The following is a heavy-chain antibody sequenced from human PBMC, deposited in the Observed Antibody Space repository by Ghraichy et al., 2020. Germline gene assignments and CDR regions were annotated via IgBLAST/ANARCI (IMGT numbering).Heavy chain of an antibody. Sequence: SLNISCAASGFTFDDYAMHWVRQAPGKGLEWVSGISWNSGSIGYADSVKGRFTISRDNAKNSLYLQKNSLRAEDTALYYCAKGAYDILTGYYIVDAFDIWGQGTMVTVSS. CDR2: ISWNSGSI. CDR3: AKGAYDILTGYYIVDAFDI. J-gene: IGHJ3*02. D-gene: IGHD3-9*01. CDR1: GFTFDDYA. V-gene: IGHV3-9*01.